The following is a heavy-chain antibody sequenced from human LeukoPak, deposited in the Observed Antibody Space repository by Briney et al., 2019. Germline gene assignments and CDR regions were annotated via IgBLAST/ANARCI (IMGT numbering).Heavy chain of an antibody. CDR2: SNHSGST. V-gene: IGHV4-34*01. D-gene: IGHD3-22*01. Sequence: SETLSLTCAVYGGSFSGYYWSWIRPPPGKGLEWIGKSNHSGSTNYNPSLKSRVTISVDTSKNQFSLKLSSVTAADTAVYYCARGRSYYDSSGYYYWGQGTLVTVSS. CDR3: ARGRSYYDSSGYYY. J-gene: IGHJ4*02. CDR1: GGSFSGYY.